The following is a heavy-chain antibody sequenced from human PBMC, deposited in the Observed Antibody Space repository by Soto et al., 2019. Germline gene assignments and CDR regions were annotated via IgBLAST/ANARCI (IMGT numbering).Heavy chain of an antibody. CDR3: ARGGSTDWQVALDI. J-gene: IGHJ3*02. D-gene: IGHD3-9*01. V-gene: IGHV4-34*01. Sequence: QVQQQPWGAGLLKPSETLSLTCAVYAGSFSHYYWNWIRQSPGKGLEWIGKIKHSGSSNYNPSLRSRVSCSVDMSKNQFSLRLTSVTAADTAVYYCARGGSTDWQVALDIWGQGTMVTVSS. CDR2: IKHSGSS. CDR1: AGSFSHYY.